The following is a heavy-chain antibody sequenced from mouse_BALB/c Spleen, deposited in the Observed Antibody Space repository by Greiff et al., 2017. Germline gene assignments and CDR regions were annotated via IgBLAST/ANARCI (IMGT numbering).Heavy chain of an antibody. CDR1: GFTFSSFG. V-gene: IGHV5-17*02. CDR3: ARYGLITTGRAMDY. J-gene: IGHJ4*01. D-gene: IGHD2-4*01. CDR2: ISSGSSTI. Sequence: EVHLVESGGGLVQPGGSRKLSCAASGFTFSSFGMHWVRQAPEKGLEWVAYISSGSSTIYYADTVKGRFTISRDNPKNTLFLQMTSLRSEDTAMYYCARYGLITTGRAMDYWGQGTSVTVSS.